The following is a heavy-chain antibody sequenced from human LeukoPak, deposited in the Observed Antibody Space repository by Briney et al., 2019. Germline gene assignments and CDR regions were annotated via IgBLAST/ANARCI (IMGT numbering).Heavy chain of an antibody. CDR2: IKQDGSEK. Sequence: GGSLRLSYAASGFTFSSYWMSWVRQAPGKGLEWVANIKQDGSEKYYVDSVKGRFTISRDNAKNSLYLQMNSLRAEDTAVYYCARAFSSGWVSLWGQGTLVTVSS. J-gene: IGHJ4*02. V-gene: IGHV3-7*01. D-gene: IGHD6-19*01. CDR3: ARAFSSGWVSL. CDR1: GFTFSSYW.